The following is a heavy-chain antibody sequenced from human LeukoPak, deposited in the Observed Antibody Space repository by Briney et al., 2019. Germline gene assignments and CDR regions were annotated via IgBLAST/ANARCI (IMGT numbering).Heavy chain of an antibody. V-gene: IGHV3-23*01. CDR1: GFTFNRNA. J-gene: IGHJ4*02. Sequence: GGSLRPSCAASGFTFNRNAISWVRQAPGKGLEWVSTIGGSGDKTFYADSVKGRFTISRDNSKNMVHLQMNSLTDEDTALYYCVRRGDASSGWGDHDFWGQGALVTVSS. CDR3: VRRGDASSGWGDHDF. CDR2: IGGSGDKT. D-gene: IGHD6-19*01.